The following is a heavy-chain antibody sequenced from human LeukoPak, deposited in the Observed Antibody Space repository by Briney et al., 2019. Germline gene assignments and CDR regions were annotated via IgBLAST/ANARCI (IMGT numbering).Heavy chain of an antibody. CDR1: GFTFSSYG. CDR3: AKDYGSDYYGMDV. J-gene: IGHJ6*02. CDR2: ISYDGSNK. D-gene: IGHD6-25*01. V-gene: IGHV3-30*18. Sequence: GGSPRLSCAASGFTFSSYGMHWVRQAPGKGLEWVAVISYDGSNKYYADSVKGRFTISRDNSKNTLYLQMNSLRAEDTAVYYCAKDYGSDYYGMDVGGQGTTVTVSS.